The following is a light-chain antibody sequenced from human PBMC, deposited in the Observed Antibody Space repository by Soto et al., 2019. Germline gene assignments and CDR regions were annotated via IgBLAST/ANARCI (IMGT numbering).Light chain of an antibody. CDR1: SSDVGGNTY. V-gene: IGLV2-8*01. CDR3: SSYAGNNNLV. J-gene: IGLJ2*01. CDR2: EVN. Sequence: QSALTQPPSASGSPGQSVTISCTGTSSDVGGNTYVSWYQQYPGKAPKLMIYEVNKRPSGVPDRFSGSRSGNTASLTVSGLQAEDEADYYCSSYAGNNNLVFGGGTKVTVL.